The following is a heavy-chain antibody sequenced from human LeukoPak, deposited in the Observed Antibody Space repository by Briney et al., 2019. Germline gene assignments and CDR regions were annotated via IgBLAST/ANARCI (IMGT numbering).Heavy chain of an antibody. CDR2: IYYSGST. J-gene: IGHJ4*02. CDR3: ARDRVRGSSNPYFDY. Sequence: SETLSLTCTVSGGSVSSGSYYWSWIRQPPGKGLEWIGYIYYSGSTNYNPSLKSRVTISIDTSKNQFSLKLSSVTAADTAVYYCARDRVRGSSNPYFDYWGQGTLVTVPS. V-gene: IGHV4-61*01. D-gene: IGHD1-26*01. CDR1: GGSVSSGSYY.